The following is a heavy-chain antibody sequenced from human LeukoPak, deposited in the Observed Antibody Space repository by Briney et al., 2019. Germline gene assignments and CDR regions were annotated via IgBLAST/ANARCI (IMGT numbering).Heavy chain of an antibody. Sequence: SETLSLTCAVSGGSISSGGYSWSWIRQPPGKGLEWIGCIYHSGSTYYNPSLKSRVTISVDRSKNQFSLKLSSVTAADTAVYYCARVSGYSGYDLNLFDYWGQGTLVTVSS. J-gene: IGHJ4*02. CDR3: ARVSGYSGYDLNLFDY. V-gene: IGHV4-30-2*01. CDR2: IYHSGST. CDR1: GGSISSGGYS. D-gene: IGHD5-12*01.